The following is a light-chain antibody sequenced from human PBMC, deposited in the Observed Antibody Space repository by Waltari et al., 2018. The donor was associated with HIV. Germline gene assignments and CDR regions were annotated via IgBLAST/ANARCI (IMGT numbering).Light chain of an antibody. V-gene: IGKV3-15*01. CDR2: EAA. J-gene: IGKJ2*01. CDR3: QQYDSGPRGIT. Sequence: EIVMTQSPPPLSVSPGQRVTLSCKASQTISAKVAWYQQRPGQAPRLLIYEAATRPTGIPVRFSGSGSGTEFTLTISSLQSEDFATYFCQQYDSGPRGITFGQGTMLEIK. CDR1: QTISAK.